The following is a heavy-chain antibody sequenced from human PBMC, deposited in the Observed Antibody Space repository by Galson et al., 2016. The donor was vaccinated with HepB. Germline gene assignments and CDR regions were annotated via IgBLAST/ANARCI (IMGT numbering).Heavy chain of an antibody. CDR3: ARPSHYGLFDP. D-gene: IGHD3-10*01. V-gene: IGHV4-34*01. J-gene: IGHJ5*02. CDR1: GGSFSGYY. CDR2: INHTGNT. Sequence: SETLSLTCAVYGGSFSGYYWTWIRQPPGKGLEWIAEINHTGNTNYNPSLESRVTMSIDTSKNQFSLKLSSVTAADTAVYYCARPSHYGLFDPWGQGTLVTVSS.